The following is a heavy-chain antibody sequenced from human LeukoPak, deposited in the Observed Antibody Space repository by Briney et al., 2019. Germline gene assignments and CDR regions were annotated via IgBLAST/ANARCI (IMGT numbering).Heavy chain of an antibody. V-gene: IGHV1-2*02. D-gene: IGHD4-17*01. CDR3: ARELTTVTTFEYFQH. CDR1: GYTFTGCY. J-gene: IGHJ1*01. CDR2: INPNSGGT. Sequence: GASVKVSCKASGYTFTGCYMHWVRQAPGQGLEWMGWINPNSGGTNYAQKFQGRVTMTRDTSISTAYMELSRLRSDDTAVYYCARELTTVTTFEYFQHWGQGTLVTASS.